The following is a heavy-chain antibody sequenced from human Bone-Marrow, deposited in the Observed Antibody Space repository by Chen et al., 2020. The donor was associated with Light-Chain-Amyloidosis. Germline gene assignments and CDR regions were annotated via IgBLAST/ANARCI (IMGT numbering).Heavy chain of an antibody. J-gene: IGHJ4*02. Sequence: EVQLVESGGGLVQPGGSLRLSCAASGFTFSTYWMSWVRQAPGKGLEWVANIKQDGGEIYYLDSVKGRFTISRDNAKNSLYLQMNSLRAEDTAVYYCARDRGHDLWLRWEIDYWGQGTLVTVSS. D-gene: IGHD5-18*01. V-gene: IGHV3-7*01. CDR2: IKQDGGEI. CDR1: GFTFSTYW. CDR3: ARDRGHDLWLRWEIDY.